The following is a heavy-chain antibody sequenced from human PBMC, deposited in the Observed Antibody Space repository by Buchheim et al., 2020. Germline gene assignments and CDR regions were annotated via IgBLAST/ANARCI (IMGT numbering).Heavy chain of an antibody. CDR3: VGDTSKHMDV. CDR2: INTDGSTR. Sequence: EVQLEESGGGLLQLGGSLRLSCAASGFTFSNYWIQWVRQAPGKGLVWVSIINTDGSTRRYAASVKGRLTISRDHAKNTLYLHINSLRAENTALYYCVGDTSKHMDVLGQGTT. CDR1: GFTFSNYW. D-gene: IGHD2-2*01. V-gene: IGHV3-74*01. J-gene: IGHJ6*01.